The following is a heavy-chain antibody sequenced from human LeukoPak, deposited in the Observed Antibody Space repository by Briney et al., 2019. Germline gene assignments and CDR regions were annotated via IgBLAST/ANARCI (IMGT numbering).Heavy chain of an antibody. Sequence: GASVNVSCKASGYSFTGYYRHWVRQSPGQGLGWMGWINPNSGGRSYAQKFQGRVTMTRATSNSPDYMELRRLRSDATAVSYCATLGDCSAGSCYGYYFDYWGQGTLVTVSS. D-gene: IGHD2-15*01. CDR2: INPNSGGR. V-gene: IGHV1-2*02. CDR1: GYSFTGYY. J-gene: IGHJ4*02. CDR3: ATLGDCSAGSCYGYYFDY.